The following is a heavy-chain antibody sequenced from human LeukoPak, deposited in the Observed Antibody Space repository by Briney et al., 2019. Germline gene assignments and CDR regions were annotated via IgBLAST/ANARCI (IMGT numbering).Heavy chain of an antibody. CDR1: GYTFTSYD. CDR2: MNPNSGNT. V-gene: IGHV1-8*03. Sequence: GASVKVSCKASGYTFTSYDINWVRQATGQGLEWMGWMNPNSGNTGYAQKFQGRVTITRNTSISTAYMELSSLRSEDTAVYYCARVSRQGYYFDYWGQGTLVTVSS. CDR3: ARVSRQGYYFDY. J-gene: IGHJ4*02.